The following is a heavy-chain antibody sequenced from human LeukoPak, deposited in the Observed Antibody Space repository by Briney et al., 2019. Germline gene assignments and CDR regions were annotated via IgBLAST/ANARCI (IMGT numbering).Heavy chain of an antibody. J-gene: IGHJ4*02. CDR1: GGSISSGDYY. V-gene: IGHV4-30-4*08. CDR2: IYYSGSI. D-gene: IGHD4-17*01. CDR3: ASTSVTTSEFVY. Sequence: PSQTLSLTCTVSGGSISSGDYYWSCIRQPPGKGLEWIGYIYYSGSIYYHPSLKSRVTSSVDTSKNQFSLKLTSVTAADTAVYYCASTSVTTSEFVYWGQGTLVTVST.